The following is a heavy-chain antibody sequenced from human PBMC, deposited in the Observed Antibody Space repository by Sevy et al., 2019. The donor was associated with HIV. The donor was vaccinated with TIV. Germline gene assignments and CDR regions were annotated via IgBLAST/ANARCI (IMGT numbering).Heavy chain of an antibody. D-gene: IGHD3-22*01. V-gene: IGHV1-24*01. J-gene: IGHJ4*02. Sequence: GESLKISCKVSGYTLSQISMHWVRQAPGKGLEWMGSFDPEDGETIYAQKFQARVTMTEDTSTDTAYMELSSLRSDDTAAYYCATTKDYYDSSGSPFDSWGQGTLVTVSS. CDR3: ATTKDYYDSSGSPFDS. CDR1: GYTLSQIS. CDR2: FDPEDGET.